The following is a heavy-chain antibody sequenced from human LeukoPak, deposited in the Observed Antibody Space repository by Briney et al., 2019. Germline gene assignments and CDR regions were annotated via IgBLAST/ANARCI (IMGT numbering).Heavy chain of an antibody. Sequence: PSETLSLTCTVSGGSISSSSYYWGWIRQPPGKGLEWIGSIYYSGSTYYNPSLKSRVTISVDTSKNQFSLKLSSVTAADTAVYYCARLAYIGSYYWGQGTLVTVSS. CDR1: GGSISSSSYY. CDR2: IYYSGST. J-gene: IGHJ4*02. V-gene: IGHV4-39*01. CDR3: ARLAYIGSYY. D-gene: IGHD1-26*01.